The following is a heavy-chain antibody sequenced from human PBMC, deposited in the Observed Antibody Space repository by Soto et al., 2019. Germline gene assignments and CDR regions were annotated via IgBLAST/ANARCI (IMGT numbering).Heavy chain of an antibody. D-gene: IGHD2-15*01. J-gene: IGHJ4*02. CDR1: GFTFSSYG. Sequence: QVQLVESGGGVVQPGRSLRLSCAASGFTFSSYGMHWVRQATGKGLEWVAVIWYDGSNKYYADSVKGRFTISRDNSKNTLYLQMNSLRAEDTAVYYCARDRKWWDLDYWGQGTLVTVSS. V-gene: IGHV3-33*01. CDR2: IWYDGSNK. CDR3: ARDRKWWDLDY.